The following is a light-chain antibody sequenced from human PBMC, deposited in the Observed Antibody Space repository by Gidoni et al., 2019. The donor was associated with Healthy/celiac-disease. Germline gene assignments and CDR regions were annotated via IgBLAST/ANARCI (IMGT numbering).Light chain of an antibody. CDR1: KSVLYSSNNKNY. CDR2: WAS. J-gene: IGKJ4*01. V-gene: IGKV4-1*01. CDR3: QQYYSTPLT. Sequence: DIVMTTSPDSLAVSLVERATINCKSSKSVLYSSNNKNYLAWYQQKPGQPPKLLIYWASTRESGVPDRFSGSGSGTDFTLTISSLQAEDVAVYYCQQYYSTPLTFGGGTKVEIK.